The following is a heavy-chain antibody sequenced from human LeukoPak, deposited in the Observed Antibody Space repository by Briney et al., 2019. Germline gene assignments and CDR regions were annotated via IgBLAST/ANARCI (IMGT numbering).Heavy chain of an antibody. V-gene: IGHV1-8*03. CDR1: GYSFTSYD. CDR2: VNPKSGNT. CDR3: ARDQGVAQTFDY. Sequence: ASVKVSCNASGYSFTSYDINWVRQAPGQGLEWMGWVNPKSGNTGYKQKFQARVTITRDTSISAAYMELSSLTSDDTAVYYCARDQGVAQTFDYWGQGTLVTVSS. J-gene: IGHJ4*02. D-gene: IGHD3-3*01.